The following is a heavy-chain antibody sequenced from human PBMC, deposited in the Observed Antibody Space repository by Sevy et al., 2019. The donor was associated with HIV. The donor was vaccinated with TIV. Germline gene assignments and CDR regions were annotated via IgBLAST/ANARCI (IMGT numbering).Heavy chain of an antibody. CDR3: ARDGVMGSY. D-gene: IGHD3-16*01. CDR2: IKQDGSEK. V-gene: IGHV3-7*01. Sequence: GGSLRLSCAASGFTFSSYWMSWVRQAPGKGLEWVANIKQDGSEKNYVDSVKGRFTISGDNAKNSLYLQMNSLRADDAAVYYWARDGVMGSYWGQGTLVTVSS. CDR1: GFTFSSYW. J-gene: IGHJ4*02.